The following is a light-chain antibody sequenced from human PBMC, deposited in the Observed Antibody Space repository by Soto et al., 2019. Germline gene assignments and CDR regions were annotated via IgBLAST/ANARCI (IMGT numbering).Light chain of an antibody. CDR3: QQYDTSSYS. CDR1: QNINNW. J-gene: IGKJ2*03. CDR2: GSS. Sequence: DIQMTQSPSTLSASVGDRVTITCRASQNINNWLAWYQQKAGKAPKLLIFGSSTLETGVPSRFRGGGSGTGFTLTISGLQPEDFATYYCQQYDTSSYSFGQGTKLEI. V-gene: IGKV1-5*03.